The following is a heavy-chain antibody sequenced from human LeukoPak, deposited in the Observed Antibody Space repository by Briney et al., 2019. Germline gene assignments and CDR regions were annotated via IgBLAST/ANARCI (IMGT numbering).Heavy chain of an antibody. CDR2: ISGSGGRT. Sequence: GGSLRLSCAASGFTFSTYAMSWVRQAPGKGLEWVSGISGSGGRTYNADSVKGRFTISRDNSKNTLYLQMNSLRAEDTAVYYCAKDKASSGYDPIDYWGQGALVTVSS. V-gene: IGHV3-23*01. CDR3: AKDKASSGYDPIDY. D-gene: IGHD3-22*01. J-gene: IGHJ4*02. CDR1: GFTFSTYA.